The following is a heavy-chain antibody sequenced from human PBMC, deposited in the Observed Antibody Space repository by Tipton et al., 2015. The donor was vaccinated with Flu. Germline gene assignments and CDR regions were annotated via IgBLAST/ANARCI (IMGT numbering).Heavy chain of an antibody. CDR2: NTAYNRNT. CDR3: ARRQVDWNYTPHWFGP. CDR1: GYTFSRYG. V-gene: IGHV1-18*01. D-gene: IGHD1-7*01. Sequence: QLVQSGPEVKRPGASVKVSCKASGYTFSRYGISWVRQAPGQGLEWMGWNTAYNRNTNYAPEFQGRVTMTTDTSTSTAYMELRSLTTDDTAVYYCARRQVDWNYTPHWFGPWGQGTPVTVSS. J-gene: IGHJ5*01.